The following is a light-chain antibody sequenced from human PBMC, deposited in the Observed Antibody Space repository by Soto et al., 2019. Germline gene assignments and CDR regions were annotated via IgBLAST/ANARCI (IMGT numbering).Light chain of an antibody. Sequence: QSALTQPASVSGSPGQSITISCTGTSSDVGGYNYVSWYQQHPGKAPKLMIYDVSNRPSGVSNRFSGSKSGNTASLTISGLQAEDAADYSCSSYTSSSTLGVFGGGTTVTVL. J-gene: IGLJ3*02. V-gene: IGLV2-14*01. CDR1: SSDVGGYNY. CDR2: DVS. CDR3: SSYTSSSTLGV.